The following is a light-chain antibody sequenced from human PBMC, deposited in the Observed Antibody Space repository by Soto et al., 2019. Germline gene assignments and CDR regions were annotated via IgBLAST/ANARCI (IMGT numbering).Light chain of an antibody. Sequence: QAVVTQEPSLSVSPGGTVTLTCGSSTGAVTSGHCPNWFQQRPGQAPRTLIYDTNNKHSWTPARFSGSLLGGKAALTLSGAQPEDEADYYCLLSQSGAVVFGGGTKLTVL. CDR2: DTN. CDR3: LLSQSGAVV. V-gene: IGLV7-46*01. J-gene: IGLJ2*01. CDR1: TGAVTSGHC.